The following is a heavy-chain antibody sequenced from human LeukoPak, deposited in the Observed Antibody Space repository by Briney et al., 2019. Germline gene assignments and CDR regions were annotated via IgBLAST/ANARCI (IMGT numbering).Heavy chain of an antibody. V-gene: IGHV3-9*01. CDR1: GFTFDDYA. J-gene: IGHJ4*02. CDR3: ARDPGIVGARTWAFDY. CDR2: ISWNSGSI. D-gene: IGHD1-26*01. Sequence: GGSLRLSCAASGFTFDDYAMHWVRQAPGKGLEWVSGISWNSGSIGYADSVKGRFTISRDNAKNSLYLQMNSLRAEDTAVYYCARDPGIVGARTWAFDYWGQGTLVTVSS.